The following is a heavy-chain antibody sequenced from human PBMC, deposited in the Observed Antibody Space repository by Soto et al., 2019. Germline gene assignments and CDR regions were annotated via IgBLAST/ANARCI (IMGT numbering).Heavy chain of an antibody. CDR1: GFTVSSYD. CDR2: LGAGGDT. CDR3: ARGTMVRGTLDPGISGPLDY. D-gene: IGHD3-10*01. Sequence: EVQLVESGGGLVQPGGPLRLACAASGFTVSSYDMHWVRHVTGKGLEWVSTLGAGGDTYFPDSVKGRFTISRDHAKNSLYLQMNNLGAGDTAVYYCARGTMVRGTLDPGISGPLDYWGQGTLVAVSS. J-gene: IGHJ4*02. V-gene: IGHV3-13*01.